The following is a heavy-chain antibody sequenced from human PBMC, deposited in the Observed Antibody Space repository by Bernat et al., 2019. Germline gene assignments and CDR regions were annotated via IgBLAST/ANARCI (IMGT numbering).Heavy chain of an antibody. CDR3: ARDLTSRYAFDI. Sequence: QVQLQESGPGLVKPSETLSLTCTVSGGSISSYYWSWIRQPPGKGLEWIGYIYYSGRTNYNPSLKSRVTISVDTSKNQFSLKLSSVTAADTAVYYCARDLTSRYAFDIWGQGTMVTVSS. J-gene: IGHJ3*02. V-gene: IGHV4-59*01. D-gene: IGHD4/OR15-4a*01. CDR1: GGSISSYY. CDR2: IYYSGRT.